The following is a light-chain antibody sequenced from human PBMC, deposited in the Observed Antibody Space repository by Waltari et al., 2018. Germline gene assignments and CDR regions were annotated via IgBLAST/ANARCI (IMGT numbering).Light chain of an antibody. CDR3: MQSTHWPLT. Sequence: DVVMTQSPLSLSVALGQPASISCWSTQSLVYREGDTYLHWFQQRPGQSPRRLIYKVSNRDSGVPDRFSGSGSGTDFTLKISRVEAEDVGVYYCMQSTHWPLTFGGGTKVEIK. CDR2: KVS. J-gene: IGKJ4*01. V-gene: IGKV2-30*01. CDR1: QSLVYREGDTY.